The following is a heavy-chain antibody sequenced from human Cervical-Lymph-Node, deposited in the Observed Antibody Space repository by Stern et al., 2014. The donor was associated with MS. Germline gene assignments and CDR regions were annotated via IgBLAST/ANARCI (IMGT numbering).Heavy chain of an antibody. CDR2: IDPYNGGT. D-gene: IGHD5-24*01. CDR3: ARGIPRMASVLSPFMYSFQS. V-gene: IGHV1-2*02. J-gene: IGHJ4*02. CDR1: GYTFTGHY. Sequence: VQLVQSGAEVKKPGASVKVSCKSSGYTFTGHYLHWVRQAPGQVLEWVGWIDPYNGGTNHAPTCQGRVTIPRDPSIDTAYMELTGLTSADTAVYYCARGIPRMASVLSPFMYSFQSWGQGTQITVSS.